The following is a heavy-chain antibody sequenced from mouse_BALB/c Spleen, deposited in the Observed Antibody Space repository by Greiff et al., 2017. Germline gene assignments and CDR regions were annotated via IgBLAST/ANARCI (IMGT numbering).Heavy chain of an antibody. CDR3: ARARTHRYDD. J-gene: IGHJ2*01. D-gene: IGHD2-14*01. CDR2: ISYDGSN. V-gene: IGHV3-6*02. CDR1: GYSITSGYY. Sequence: VQLQQSGPGLVKPSQSLSLTCSVTGYSITSGYYWNWIRQFPGNKLEWMGYISYDGSNNYNPSLKNRISITRDTSKNQFFLKLNSVTTEDTATYYCARARTHRYDDWGQGTTLTVSS.